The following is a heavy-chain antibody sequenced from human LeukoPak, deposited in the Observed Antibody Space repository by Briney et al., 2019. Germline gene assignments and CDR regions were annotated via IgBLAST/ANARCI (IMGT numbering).Heavy chain of an antibody. CDR1: GGSINSYY. CDR2: IYSSGGA. J-gene: IGHJ4*02. D-gene: IGHD5-12*01. Sequence: SETLSLTCTVSGGSINSYYWSWIRQPAGKGLEWIGRIYSSGGANYNPSLKSRVTMSVDTSKNQFFLKLSSVAAADTAVYFCARGDAVATITDYWGQGTLVTVSS. V-gene: IGHV4-4*07. CDR3: ARGDAVATITDY.